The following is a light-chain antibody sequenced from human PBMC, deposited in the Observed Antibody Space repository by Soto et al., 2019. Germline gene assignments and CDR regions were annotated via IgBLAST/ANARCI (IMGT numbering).Light chain of an antibody. CDR2: EVS. CDR1: SSDVGGYNS. CDR3: SSYAGRLV. V-gene: IGLV2-8*01. Sequence: QSVLTQPPSASGSPGQSVTISCTGTSSDVGGYNSVSWYQQHPGKAPRLMIYEVSTRPSGVPDRFSGSKSGSTASLTVSGLQAENEADYYCSSYAGRLVFGGGTKLTVL. J-gene: IGLJ2*01.